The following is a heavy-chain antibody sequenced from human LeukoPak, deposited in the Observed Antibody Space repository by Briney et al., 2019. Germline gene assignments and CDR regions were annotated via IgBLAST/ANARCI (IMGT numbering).Heavy chain of an antibody. CDR3: ARDSLWFGELLYYFDY. J-gene: IGHJ4*02. CDR2: IYTSGSS. CDR1: GGSISSSSYY. Sequence: SETLSLTCTVSGGSISSSSYYWGWIRQPPGKGLEWIGRIYTSGSSNCNPSLKSRVTISVDTSKNQFSLKLSSVTAADTAVYYCARDSLWFGELLYYFDYWGQGTLVTVSS. V-gene: IGHV4-39*07. D-gene: IGHD3-10*01.